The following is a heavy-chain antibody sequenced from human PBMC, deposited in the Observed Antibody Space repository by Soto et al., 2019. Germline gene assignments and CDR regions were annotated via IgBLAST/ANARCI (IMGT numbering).Heavy chain of an antibody. CDR3: AKHLSNGSPDY. V-gene: IGHV3-23*01. CDR2: ISGSGGGT. J-gene: IGHJ4*02. Sequence: EVQLLESGGALVQPGGSLRLSCAASGFTFSSYAMSWVRQAPGKGLEWVSLISGSGGGTYYADSVKGRFTISRDNSKKTLYLQMNSLRAEYTAVFYCAKHLSNGSPDYWGQGTLVTVSS. CDR1: GFTFSSYA. D-gene: IGHD2-15*01.